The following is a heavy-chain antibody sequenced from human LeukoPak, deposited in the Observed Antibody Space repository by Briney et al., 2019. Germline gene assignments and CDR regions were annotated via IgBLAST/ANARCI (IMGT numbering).Heavy chain of an antibody. CDR3: ARMSYEYVWGGFDY. J-gene: IGHJ4*02. D-gene: IGHD3-16*01. V-gene: IGHV4-34*01. Sequence: SWIRQPPGKGLEWIGEINHSGSANYNPSLKSRVTISVDMSKNQFSLKLSSVTAADTAVYYCARMSYEYVWGGFDYWGQGTLVTVSP. CDR2: INHSGSA.